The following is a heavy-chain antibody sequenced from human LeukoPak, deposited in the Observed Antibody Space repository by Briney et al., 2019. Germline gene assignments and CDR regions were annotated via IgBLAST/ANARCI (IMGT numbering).Heavy chain of an antibody. CDR3: ASGALSYSGGDSS. CDR1: GYTYTSYV. CDR2: MNPNSGNT. J-gene: IGHJ5*02. V-gene: IGHV1-8*01. D-gene: IGHD1-26*01. Sequence: ASVRVSCTASGYTYTSYVINWVRQATGQGLEWMGWMNPNSGNTGYAQKFQGRVTMTRDTSISTAYMELSRLGSEDTAVYYCASGALSYSGGDSSWGQGPVVSVSS.